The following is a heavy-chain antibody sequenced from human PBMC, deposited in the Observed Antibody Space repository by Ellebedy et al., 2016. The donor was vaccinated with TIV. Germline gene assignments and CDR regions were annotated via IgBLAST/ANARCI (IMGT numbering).Heavy chain of an antibody. V-gene: IGHV1-2*02. CDR3: ATGSITIFGVVINSYMDV. J-gene: IGHJ6*03. Sequence: ASVKVSXXASGYTFTGHYIHWVRQAPGQGLEWMGWINPNSGGTNYAQKFQGRVTMTRDTSISTAYMEVSRLRFDDTAVYYCATGSITIFGVVINSYMDVWGKGTTVTVSS. CDR2: INPNSGGT. CDR1: GYTFTGHY. D-gene: IGHD3-3*01.